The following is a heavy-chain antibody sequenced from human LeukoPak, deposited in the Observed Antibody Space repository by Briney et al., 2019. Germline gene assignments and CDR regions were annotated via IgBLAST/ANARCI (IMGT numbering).Heavy chain of an antibody. D-gene: IGHD2-15*01. J-gene: IGHJ4*02. V-gene: IGHV4-39*01. Sequence: SETLSLTCTVSGGSVSSSSYYWGWIRQPPGKGLEGIGSVYYSGSTYYNPSLKSRVTISVDTSKNLFSLKMSSVTAADTTLFYCARHRGGSSPSVFDSWGQGTLVTVSS. CDR1: GGSVSSSSYY. CDR3: ARHRGGSSPSVFDS. CDR2: VYYSGST.